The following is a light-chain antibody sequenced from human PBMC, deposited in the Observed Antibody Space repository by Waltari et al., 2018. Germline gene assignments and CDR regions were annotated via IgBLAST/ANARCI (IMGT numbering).Light chain of an antibody. CDR2: EVN. Sequence: QSALTQPASVSGSPGQSITISCTGTSSDVGSYTLVSWYQQHPGRAPKVLLYEVNRRPSGVSNRFSGPKSGNTASLTISGLQAEDEADYSCSSYAGSSTLLFGGGTKVTVL. V-gene: IGLV2-23*02. J-gene: IGLJ3*02. CDR1: SSDVGSYTL. CDR3: SSYAGSSTLL.